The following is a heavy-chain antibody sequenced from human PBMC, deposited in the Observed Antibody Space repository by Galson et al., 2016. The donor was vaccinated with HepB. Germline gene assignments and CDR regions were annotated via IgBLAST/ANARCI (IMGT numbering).Heavy chain of an antibody. J-gene: IGHJ3*02. V-gene: IGHV1-69*13. CDR3: ARGDRRRGELPLKGHAFDI. D-gene: IGHD1-26*01. CDR2: IIPIFGTE. CDR1: GGTFRSFA. Sequence: SVKVSCKASGGTFRSFALSWVRQAPGQGLEWMGGIIPIFGTEHYAQQFQDRVTITADESMTTAYMELSSLTSEDTAVYYCARGDRRRGELPLKGHAFDIWGQGTMVTVSS.